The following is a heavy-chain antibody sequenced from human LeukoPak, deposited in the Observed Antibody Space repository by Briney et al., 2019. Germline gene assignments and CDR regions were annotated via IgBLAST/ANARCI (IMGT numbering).Heavy chain of an antibody. V-gene: IGHV3-33*01. CDR3: ARGTSKGKLELQNYMDV. D-gene: IGHD1-7*01. CDR2: IWYDGSNK. Sequence: GRSLRLSCAASGFTFSSYGMHWVRQAPGKGLEWVAVIWYDGSNKYYGDSVKGRFTISRDNSKKTLYLQMNSLRVEDTAVYYCARGTSKGKLELQNYMDVWGKGTTVTVSS. J-gene: IGHJ6*03. CDR1: GFTFSSYG.